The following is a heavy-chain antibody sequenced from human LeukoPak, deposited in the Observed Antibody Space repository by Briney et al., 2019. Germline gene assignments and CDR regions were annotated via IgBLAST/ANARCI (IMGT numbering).Heavy chain of an antibody. Sequence: GGSLRLSCAASGFTFRSYSMNWVRQAPGKGLEWVSSISSSSSYIYYADSVKGRFTTSRDNAKNSLYLQMNSLRAEDTAVYYCARDRGISGWPFDYWGQGTLVTVSS. CDR1: GFTFRSYS. CDR3: ARDRGISGWPFDY. CDR2: ISSSSSYI. J-gene: IGHJ4*02. V-gene: IGHV3-21*01. D-gene: IGHD6-19*01.